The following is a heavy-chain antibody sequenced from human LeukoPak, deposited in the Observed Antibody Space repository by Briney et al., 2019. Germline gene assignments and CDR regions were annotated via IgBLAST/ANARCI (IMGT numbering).Heavy chain of an antibody. D-gene: IGHD3-10*01. CDR1: GGSISSSSYY. Sequence: SETLSLTRTVSGGSISSSSYYWGWIRQPPGKGLEWIGSIYYSGSTYYNPSLKSRVTISVDTSKNQFSLKLSSVTAADTAVYYCARLTYYGSGSDYWGQGTLVTVSS. V-gene: IGHV4-39*01. CDR3: ARLTYYGSGSDY. J-gene: IGHJ4*02. CDR2: IYYSGST.